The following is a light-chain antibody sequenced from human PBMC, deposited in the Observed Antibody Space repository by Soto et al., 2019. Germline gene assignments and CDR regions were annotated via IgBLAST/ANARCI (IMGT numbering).Light chain of an antibody. CDR1: STDVGGYNY. V-gene: IGLV2-11*01. CDR2: DVS. Sequence: QSALTQPRSVSGSPGQSVTISCTGTSTDVGGYNYVSWYQQHPGKVPKLILYDVSKRPSGVPDRFSGSKSGNTASLTISGLQAEDEAVYYCCSYAGRDTLYVFGSGTKVTVL. CDR3: CSYAGRDTLYV. J-gene: IGLJ1*01.